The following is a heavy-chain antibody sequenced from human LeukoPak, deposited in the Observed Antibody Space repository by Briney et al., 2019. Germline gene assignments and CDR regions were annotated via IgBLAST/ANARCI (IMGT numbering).Heavy chain of an antibody. Sequence: SVKVSCKASGGTLSSYAISWVRQAPGQGLEWMGGIIPIFGTANYAQKFQGRVTITADESTSTAYMELSSLRSEDTAVYYCARDEGLSVAGGYDYWGQGTLVTVSS. J-gene: IGHJ4*02. CDR1: GGTLSSYA. V-gene: IGHV1-69*13. CDR2: IIPIFGTA. D-gene: IGHD3-22*01. CDR3: ARDEGLSVAGGYDY.